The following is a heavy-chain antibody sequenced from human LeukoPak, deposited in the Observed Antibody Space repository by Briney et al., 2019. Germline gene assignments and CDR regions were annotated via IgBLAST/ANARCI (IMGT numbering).Heavy chain of an antibody. D-gene: IGHD7-27*01. Sequence: SETLSLTCTVSGGSISSSSYYWGWIRQPPGKGLEWIGSIYYSGSTYYNPSLKSRVTISVDTSKNQFSLKLSSVTAADTAVYYCARGHPGPDAFDIWGQGTMVTVSS. V-gene: IGHV4-39*07. J-gene: IGHJ3*02. CDR3: ARGHPGPDAFDI. CDR1: GGSISSSSYY. CDR2: IYYSGST.